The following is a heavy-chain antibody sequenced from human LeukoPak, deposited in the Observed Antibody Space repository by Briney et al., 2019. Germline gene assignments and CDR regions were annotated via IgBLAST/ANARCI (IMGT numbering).Heavy chain of an antibody. CDR2: IYYSGST. J-gene: IGHJ4*02. V-gene: IGHV4-39*07. CDR3: ARDGGRLGATFN. D-gene: IGHD1-26*01. Sequence: SETLSPTCTVSGGSISSSSYYWGWIRQPPGKGLEWIGNIYYSGSTYYNPSLKSRVTISVDTSKNQFSLKLSSVTAADTAVYYCARDGGRLGATFNWGQGTLVTVSS. CDR1: GGSISSSSYY.